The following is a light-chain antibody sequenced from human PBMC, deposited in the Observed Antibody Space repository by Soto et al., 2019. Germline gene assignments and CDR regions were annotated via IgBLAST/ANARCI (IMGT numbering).Light chain of an antibody. CDR3: PSPTPASLYV. Sequence: QSALAQPASVSGSPGQSITISCTGTSSDVGGYNYVSWYQQYPGRVPKLLIYKVSNRPSGVSNRFSGSKSGNTASLTISGLQAEDEADYFCPSPTPASLYVLGTGTKVTVL. V-gene: IGLV2-14*01. J-gene: IGLJ1*01. CDR1: SSDVGGYNY. CDR2: KVS.